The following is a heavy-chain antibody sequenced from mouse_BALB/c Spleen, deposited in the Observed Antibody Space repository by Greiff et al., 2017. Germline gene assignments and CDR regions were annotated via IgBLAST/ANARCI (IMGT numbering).Heavy chain of an antibody. CDR1: GYSITSDYA. V-gene: IGHV3-2*02. Sequence: EVQLQQSGPGLVKPSQSLSLTCTVTGYSITSDYAWNWIRQFPGNKLEWMGYISYSGSTSYNPSLKSRISITRDTSKNQFFLQLNSVTTEDTATYYCARSGDYGSSYWYFDVWGAGTTVTVSS. D-gene: IGHD1-1*01. CDR2: ISYSGST. CDR3: ARSGDYGSSYWYFDV. J-gene: IGHJ1*01.